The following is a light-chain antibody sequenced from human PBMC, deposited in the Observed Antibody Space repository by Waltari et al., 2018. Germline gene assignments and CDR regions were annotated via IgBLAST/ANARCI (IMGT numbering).Light chain of an antibody. J-gene: IGKJ1*01. Sequence: EIVLTQSPGTLSLSPGERATLSCRASQSVSSNYLAWYQHKPGQAPILVIYDASTRATGIPDRFSGSGSGTDFTLTIIRLEPEDFAVYYCQQYGSSPRTFGQGTKVEIK. CDR2: DAS. CDR3: QQYGSSPRT. V-gene: IGKV3-20*01. CDR1: QSVSSNY.